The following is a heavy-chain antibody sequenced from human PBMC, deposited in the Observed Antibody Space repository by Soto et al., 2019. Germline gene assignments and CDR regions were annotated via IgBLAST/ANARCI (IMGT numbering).Heavy chain of an antibody. CDR2: FYSGGST. V-gene: IGHV3-53*01. CDR3: ARGFPSMTYYGEYYFDY. D-gene: IGHD3-10*01. Sequence: EVQLVESGGGLIQAGGSLRRSCEAFGLTVSTNYMSWVRQTPGKGLEWVSVFYSGGSTFYADSVKGRFTISRDNSRNTLYLQMRSLRAEDTAVYYCARGFPSMTYYGEYYFDYWGQGTLVTVSS. CDR1: GLTVSTNY. J-gene: IGHJ4*02.